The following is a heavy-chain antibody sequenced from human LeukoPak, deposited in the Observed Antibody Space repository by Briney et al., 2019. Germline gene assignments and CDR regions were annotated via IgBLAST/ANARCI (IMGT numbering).Heavy chain of an antibody. V-gene: IGHV3-53*01. CDR2: IYSGGST. D-gene: IGHD2-2*01. CDR3: AREGYCSSTSCSPISYYYGMDV. Sequence: GGSLRLSCAASGFTVSSNYMSWVRQAPGKGLEWVSVIYSGGSTYYADSVKGRFTISRDNSKNTLYLQMNSLRAEDTAVYYCAREGYCSSTSCSPISYYYGMDVWGQGTTVTVSS. CDR1: GFTVSSNY. J-gene: IGHJ6*02.